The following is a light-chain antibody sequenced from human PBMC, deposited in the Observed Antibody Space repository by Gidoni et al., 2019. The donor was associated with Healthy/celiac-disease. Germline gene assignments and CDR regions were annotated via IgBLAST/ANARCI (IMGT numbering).Light chain of an antibody. CDR3: QAWDSSTDYV. V-gene: IGLV3-1*01. Sequence: HELHQPPSGSVPPGQTASVTCSGDRLEDKYACWYQQKPGQSPVLVIYQDSKRPSGIPERFSGSNSGNTATLTISGTQAMDEADYYCQAWDSSTDYVFGTGTKVTVL. CDR2: QDS. J-gene: IGLJ1*01. CDR1: RLEDKY.